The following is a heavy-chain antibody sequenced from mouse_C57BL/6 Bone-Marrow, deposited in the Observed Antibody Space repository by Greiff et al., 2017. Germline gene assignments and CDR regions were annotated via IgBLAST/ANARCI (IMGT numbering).Heavy chain of an antibody. Sequence: VQLQQSGPVLVKPGASVKMSCKASGYTFTDYYMNWVKQSHGKSLEWIGVINPYNGGTSYNQKFKGKATLTVEKSSSTAYMELNSLTSEDSAVYYCARPYYYGSSSYFDYWGQGTTLTVSS. J-gene: IGHJ2*01. CDR1: GYTFTDYY. CDR2: INPYNGGT. D-gene: IGHD1-1*01. CDR3: ARPYYYGSSSYFDY. V-gene: IGHV1-19*01.